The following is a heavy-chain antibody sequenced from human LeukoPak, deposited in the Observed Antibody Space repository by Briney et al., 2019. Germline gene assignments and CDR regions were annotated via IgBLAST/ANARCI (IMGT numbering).Heavy chain of an antibody. CDR3: ARGYCSGGTCYLVENWLDP. D-gene: IGHD2-15*01. CDR2: INPNSGGT. Sequence: GASVEVSCKASGYTLTAYYIYWVRQAPGQGLEWMGRINPNSGGTDYAQNFQGRVTMTRDTSISTAYMELSRLRSDDTVVYYCARGYCSGGTCYLVENWLDPWGQGTLATVSS. CDR1: GYTLTAYY. V-gene: IGHV1-2*05. J-gene: IGHJ5*02.